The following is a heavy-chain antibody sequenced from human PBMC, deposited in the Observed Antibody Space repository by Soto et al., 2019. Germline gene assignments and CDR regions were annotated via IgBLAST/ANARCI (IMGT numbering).Heavy chain of an antibody. Sequence: QVQLQESGPGLVKPSQTLSLTCTVSGGSISSGGSYWSWIRRHPGKGLEWIGYIYYSGSTYYNPSLKSRVTISVDTSKNQFSLKLSSVTAADTAVYYCARTDWGSIYFDYWGQGTLVTVSS. V-gene: IGHV4-31*03. CDR2: IYYSGST. J-gene: IGHJ4*02. CDR1: GGSISSGGSY. CDR3: ARTDWGSIYFDY. D-gene: IGHD7-27*01.